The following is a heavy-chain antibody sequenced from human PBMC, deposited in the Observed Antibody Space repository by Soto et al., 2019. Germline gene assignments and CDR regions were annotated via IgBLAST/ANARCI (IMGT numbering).Heavy chain of an antibody. Sequence: SETLSLTCAVSGDSISSGYYWAWIRQPPGKGLEWIGSIYHSGTTYYNPSLKSRVTISVDTSKNQFSLKLSSVTAADTAVYYCARSFDSRASEVATSFCFDPWGQGTLVTVSS. CDR1: GDSISSGYY. V-gene: IGHV4-38-2*01. CDR3: ARSFDSRASEVATSFCFDP. CDR2: IYHSGTT. J-gene: IGHJ5*02. D-gene: IGHD3-22*01.